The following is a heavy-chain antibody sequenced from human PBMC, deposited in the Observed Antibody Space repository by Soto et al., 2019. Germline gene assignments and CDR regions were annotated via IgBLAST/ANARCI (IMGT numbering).Heavy chain of an antibody. D-gene: IGHD3-9*01. CDR1: GFTFSSYW. CDR2: INSDGSST. V-gene: IGHV3-74*01. Sequence: PGGSLRLSCAASGFTFSSYWMHWVRQAPGKGLVWVSRINSDGSSTSYADSVKGRFTISRDNAKNTLYLQMNSLRAEDTAVYYCARSSYDILTGYYKPYYFDYWGQGTLVTVSS. CDR3: ARSSYDILTGYYKPYYFDY. J-gene: IGHJ4*02.